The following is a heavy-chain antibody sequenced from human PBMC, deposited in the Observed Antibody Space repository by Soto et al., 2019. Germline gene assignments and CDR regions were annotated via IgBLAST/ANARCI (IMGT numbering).Heavy chain of an antibody. Sequence: PGGSLRLSCAASGFTFSSYSMNWVRQAPGKGLEWVSYISSSSSTIYYADSVKGRFTISRDNAKNSLYLQMNSLRDEDTAVYYCARERGYCTNGVCYPSGMDVWGQGTTVTV. CDR3: ARERGYCTNGVCYPSGMDV. CDR1: GFTFSSYS. V-gene: IGHV3-48*02. D-gene: IGHD2-8*01. J-gene: IGHJ6*02. CDR2: ISSSSSTI.